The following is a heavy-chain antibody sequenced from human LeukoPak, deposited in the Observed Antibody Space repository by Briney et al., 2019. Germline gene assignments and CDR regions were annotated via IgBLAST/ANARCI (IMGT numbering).Heavy chain of an antibody. CDR1: GGSFSGYY. CDR2: INHSGST. CDR3: ARGARAAAVGN. D-gene: IGHD6-13*01. V-gene: IGHV4-34*01. Sequence: SETLSLTCAVYGGSFSGYYWSWIRQPPGKGLECIGEINHSGSTNYNPSLKSRVTISVDTSKNQFSLKLSSVTAADTAVYYCARGARAAAVGNWGQGTLVTVSS. J-gene: IGHJ4*02.